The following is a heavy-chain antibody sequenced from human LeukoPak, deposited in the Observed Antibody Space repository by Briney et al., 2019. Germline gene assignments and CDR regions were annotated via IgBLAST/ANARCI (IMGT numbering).Heavy chain of an antibody. V-gene: IGHV4-59*01. D-gene: IGHD5-12*01. CDR3: ARRLYSGKGGFDY. CDR2: IYYSGST. Sequence: SETLSLTCTVSGGSISSYYWSWIRQPPGKGLEWIGYIYYSGSTNYNPSLKSRVTISVDTSKIQFSLRLSSVTAADTAVYFCARRLYSGKGGFDYWGQGTLVTVSS. J-gene: IGHJ4*02. CDR1: GGSISSYY.